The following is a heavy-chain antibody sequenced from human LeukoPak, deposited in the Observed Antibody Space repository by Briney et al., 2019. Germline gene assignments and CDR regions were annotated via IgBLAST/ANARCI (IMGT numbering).Heavy chain of an antibody. V-gene: IGHV3-23*01. D-gene: IGHD5-12*01. CDR3: AKGAYDYVEIAYFDY. J-gene: IGHJ4*02. CDR2: IIASSGAT. Sequence: PGGSLRLSCATSGFRFSNYAMNWVRQAPGEGLEWVSLIIASSGATFYADSVKGRFTISRDTSKNTLYRQMNSLRDEDTAVYYCAKGAYDYVEIAYFDYWGQGTLVTVSS. CDR1: GFRFSNYA.